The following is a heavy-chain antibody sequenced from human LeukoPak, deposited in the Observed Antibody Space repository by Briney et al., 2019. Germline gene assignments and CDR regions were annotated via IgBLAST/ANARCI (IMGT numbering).Heavy chain of an antibody. D-gene: IGHD6-19*01. CDR3: ARDSPGYSSGWYLDY. CDR1: GFTFSSSG. CDR2: ISVYNGNT. J-gene: IGHJ4*02. V-gene: IGHV1-18*01. Sequence: ASVKVSCNASGFTFSSSGISWVRQAPGQGLEWMAWISVYNGNTNYAQNLQDRVTMTTDTSTNTAYMELRSLRSDDTAVYYCARDSPGYSSGWYLDYWGQGTLVTVPS.